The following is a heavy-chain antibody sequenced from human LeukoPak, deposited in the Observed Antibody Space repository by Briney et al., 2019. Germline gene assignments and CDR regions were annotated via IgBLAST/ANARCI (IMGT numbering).Heavy chain of an antibody. D-gene: IGHD3-10*01. CDR2: ISGSGGST. CDR1: GFTFSSYA. Sequence: GGSLRLSCAASGFTFSSYAMSWVRQAPGKGLEWVSAISGSGGSTCYADSVKGRFTISRDNSKSTLYIQMNSLRAEDTAVYYCARAKPKNMVRGLIMRRESRYYFDYWGQGTLVTVSS. J-gene: IGHJ4*02. CDR3: ARAKPKNMVRGLIMRRESRYYFDY. V-gene: IGHV3-23*01.